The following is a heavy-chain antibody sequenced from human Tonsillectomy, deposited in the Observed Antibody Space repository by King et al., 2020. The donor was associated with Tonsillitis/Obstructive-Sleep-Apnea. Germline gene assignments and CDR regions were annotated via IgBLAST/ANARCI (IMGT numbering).Heavy chain of an antibody. J-gene: IGHJ4*02. CDR2: INNDGSST. Sequence: QLVQSGGGLVQPGGSLRLSCAASGFTFSSYWMHWVRHAPGKGLVWVSRINNDGSSTIYVDSVKGRFTISRDNAKNTLYLQMNSLRAEDTAVYYCARDRGYTSSSVNWGQGTLVTVSS. CDR1: GFTFSSYW. D-gene: IGHD6-6*01. CDR3: ARDRGYTSSSVN. V-gene: IGHV3-74*01.